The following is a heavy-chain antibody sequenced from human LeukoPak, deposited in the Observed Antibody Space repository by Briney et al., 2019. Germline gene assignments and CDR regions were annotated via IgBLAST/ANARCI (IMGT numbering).Heavy chain of an antibody. V-gene: IGHV1-46*01. J-gene: IGHJ6*02. CDR2: IDPSGGST. CDR3: ARDIGESSSSVGGRYYHGMDV. D-gene: IGHD6-6*01. CDR1: GYTFTRYY. Sequence: GASVTVSCKASGYTFTRYYMHWARQAPGQGLEWMGMIDPSGGSTSYAQKFQGRVTMTRDTSTSTVYMELSSLTSEDTAAYYCARDIGESSSSVGGRYYHGMDVWGQGTTVTVSS.